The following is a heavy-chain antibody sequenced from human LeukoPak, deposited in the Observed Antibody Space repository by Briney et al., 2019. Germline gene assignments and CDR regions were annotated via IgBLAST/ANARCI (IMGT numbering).Heavy chain of an antibody. V-gene: IGHV4-59*01. Sequence: SETLSLTCTVSGGSISSYYWSWIRQPPGKGLEWIGYIYYSGSTNYNPSLKSRVTISVDTSKNQFSLKLSSVTAADTAVYYCASRAPIYDSSGKFDYWGQGTLVTVSS. D-gene: IGHD3-22*01. CDR1: GGSISSYY. J-gene: IGHJ4*02. CDR3: ASRAPIYDSSGKFDY. CDR2: IYYSGST.